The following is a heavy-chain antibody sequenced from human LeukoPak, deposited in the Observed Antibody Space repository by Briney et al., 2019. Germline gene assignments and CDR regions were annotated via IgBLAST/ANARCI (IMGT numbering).Heavy chain of an antibody. CDR2: ISGRDGRT. Sequence: PGGSLRLSCAASGFTFSSYGMHWVRQAPGKGLEWVSAISGRDGRTYYTDSVKGRFTISRDNSKNTLYLQMNSLRAEDTAVYYCSTSPSFGSSWYQFNYWGQGALVIVSS. V-gene: IGHV3-23*01. D-gene: IGHD6-13*01. CDR1: GFTFSSYG. J-gene: IGHJ4*02. CDR3: STSPSFGSSWYQFNY.